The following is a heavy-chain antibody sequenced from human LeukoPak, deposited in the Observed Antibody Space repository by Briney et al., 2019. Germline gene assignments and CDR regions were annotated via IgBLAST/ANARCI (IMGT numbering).Heavy chain of an antibody. CDR2: IYYSGST. V-gene: IGHV4-34*01. J-gene: IGHJ5*02. Sequence: PSETLSLTCAVYGGSFSGYYWSWIRQPPGKGLEWIGSIYYSGSTYYNPSLQSRVTISVDKSKDQFSLKLNSVTAADTAMYYCARPPGIAAAWFDPWGQGTLVTVSS. CDR3: ARPPGIAAAWFDP. D-gene: IGHD6-13*01. CDR1: GGSFSGYY.